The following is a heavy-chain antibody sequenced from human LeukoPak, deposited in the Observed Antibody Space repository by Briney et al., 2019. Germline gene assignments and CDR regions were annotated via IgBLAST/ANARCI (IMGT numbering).Heavy chain of an antibody. CDR1: GDTFTSYF. CDR2: INPRRGGT. J-gene: IGHJ3*02. CDR3: ARAPNLYDAFDI. V-gene: IGHV1-46*01. Sequence: GASVKVSCKASGDTFTSYFMHWVRQAPGQGLEWMGIINPRRGGTNYAQKFQDRVVMTRDTSTSTVYMELSSLRSEDTAVYYCARAPNLYDAFDIWGQGTMVTVSS.